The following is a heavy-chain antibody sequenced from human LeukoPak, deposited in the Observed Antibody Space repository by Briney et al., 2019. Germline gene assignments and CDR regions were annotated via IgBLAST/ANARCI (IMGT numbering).Heavy chain of an antibody. CDR1: GFTFSSYS. V-gene: IGHV3-48*01. D-gene: IGHD3-16*02. Sequence: GGSLRLSCAASGFTFSSYSMNWVRQAPGKGLEWVSYISSSSSTIYYADSVKGRFTISRDNAKNSLYLQMNSLRAEDTAVYYCAKLDTPYDYIWGSYRSIPGNFDYWGQGTLVTVSS. CDR2: ISSSSSTI. CDR3: AKLDTPYDYIWGSYRSIPGNFDY. J-gene: IGHJ4*02.